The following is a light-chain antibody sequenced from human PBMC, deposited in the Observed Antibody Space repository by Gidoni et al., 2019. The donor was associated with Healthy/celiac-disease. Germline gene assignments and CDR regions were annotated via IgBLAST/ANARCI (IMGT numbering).Light chain of an antibody. CDR2: LGS. CDR3: MQARQTPIT. CDR1: QSHLHSNGYNY. Sequence: DIVMTQSPLSLPVTPGEPASISCRSSQSHLHSNGYNYLDWYLQKPGHAPQLLIYLGSTRASGVPDRFSGSGSGTDFTLTISRVEAEDVGVYYCMQARQTPITFGQGTRLEIK. J-gene: IGKJ5*01. V-gene: IGKV2-28*01.